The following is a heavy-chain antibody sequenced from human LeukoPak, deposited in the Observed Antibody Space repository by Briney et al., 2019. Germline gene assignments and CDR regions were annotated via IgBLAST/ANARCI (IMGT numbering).Heavy chain of an antibody. CDR1: AFTFYAYA. Sequence: GGSLRLSCAAPAFTFYAYAMTCVRQAPGKGLEWVSGIGGPTGSTIYADSVRGRFTISRDNSKDTLYLQMNNLRAEDTAIYYCAKDAWTYCSDCSRGPTSLYYWGQGTLVSVSS. D-gene: IGHD2-15*01. J-gene: IGHJ4*02. CDR2: IGGPTGST. V-gene: IGHV3-23*01. CDR3: AKDAWTYCSDCSRGPTSLYY.